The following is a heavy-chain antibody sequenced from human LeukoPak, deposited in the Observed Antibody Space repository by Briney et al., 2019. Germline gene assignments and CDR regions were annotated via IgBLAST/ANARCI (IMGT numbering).Heavy chain of an antibody. CDR2: IKQDGSEK. V-gene: IGHV3-7*01. Sequence: GGSLRLSCAASGFTFSSYAMSWVRQAPGKGLEWVANIKQDGSEKYYVDSVKGRFTISRDNAKNSLYLQMNSLRAEDTAVYYCARGPYSSSKGWFDPWGQGTLVTVSS. CDR1: GFTFSSYA. J-gene: IGHJ5*02. CDR3: ARGPYSSSKGWFDP. D-gene: IGHD6-13*01.